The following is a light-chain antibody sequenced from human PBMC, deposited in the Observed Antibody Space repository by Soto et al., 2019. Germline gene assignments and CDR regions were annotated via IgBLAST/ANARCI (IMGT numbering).Light chain of an antibody. J-gene: IGKJ1*01. V-gene: IGKV3-20*01. Sequence: IVLTQSPGTLSLSPGERASLSCRASQTVHNAYLAWYQQKSGQAPRLLIFGASSRATGIPDRFSGSGSGTDFTLTISRLEPEDFAVYYCQQYGSSGTFGQGTKVDI. CDR1: QTVHNAY. CDR2: GAS. CDR3: QQYGSSGT.